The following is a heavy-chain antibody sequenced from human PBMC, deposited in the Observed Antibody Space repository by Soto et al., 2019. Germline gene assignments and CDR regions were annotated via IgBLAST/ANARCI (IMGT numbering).Heavy chain of an antibody. CDR1: GFTFSSYA. CDR2: ISNSGGST. J-gene: IGHJ4*02. CDR3: ARDPTYDVLTGFYFY. V-gene: IGHV3-23*01. Sequence: VQLLESGGGLVQPGGSLRLSCAASGFTFSSYAMNWVRQAPGKGLEWVSGISNSGGSTYYADSVKGRFTISRDNSRNTLYLQMNSLRAEDTAIYYCARDPTYDVLTGFYFYWGQGTLVTVSS. D-gene: IGHD3-9*01.